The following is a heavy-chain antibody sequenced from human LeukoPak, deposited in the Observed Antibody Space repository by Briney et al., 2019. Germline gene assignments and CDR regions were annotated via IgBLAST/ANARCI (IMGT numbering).Heavy chain of an antibody. Sequence: SETLSLTCAVYGGSFSVYYWSWIRQPPGKGLEWIGEINHSGSTNYNPSLKSRVTISVDTSKNQFSLKLSSVTAADTAVYYCARGRGYYDSSGLDYWGQGTLVTVSS. V-gene: IGHV4-34*01. CDR1: GGSFSVYY. CDR3: ARGRGYYDSSGLDY. CDR2: INHSGST. D-gene: IGHD3-22*01. J-gene: IGHJ4*02.